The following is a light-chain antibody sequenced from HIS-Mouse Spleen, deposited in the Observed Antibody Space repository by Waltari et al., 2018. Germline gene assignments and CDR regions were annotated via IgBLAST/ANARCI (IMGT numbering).Light chain of an antibody. CDR3: QSYDSSNWV. Sequence: NFMLTQPHSVSESPGTTVTISCTGSSGRIASNYVQWYQQRPGSAPTTVIYEDNQRPSGVPDRFSGSIDSSSNSASLTISGLKTEDEADYYCQSYDSSNWVFGGGTKLTVL. J-gene: IGLJ3*02. CDR2: EDN. CDR1: SGRIASNY. V-gene: IGLV6-57*02.